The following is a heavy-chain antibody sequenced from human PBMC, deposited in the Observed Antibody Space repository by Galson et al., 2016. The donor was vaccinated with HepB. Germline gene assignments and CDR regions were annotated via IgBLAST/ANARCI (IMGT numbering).Heavy chain of an antibody. CDR3: VKNNQFDT. J-gene: IGHJ5*02. CDR2: IKGDGSVT. V-gene: IGHV3-7*03. CDR1: GFTFSSFW. Sequence: SLRLSCAASGFTFSSFWMNWVRQAPGKGLEWVANIKGDGSVTSYVDSVKGRFTISRDNSKNSLYLQMSSLRVEDTAFYYCVKNNQFDTWGQGTLVTVSS. D-gene: IGHD1-14*01.